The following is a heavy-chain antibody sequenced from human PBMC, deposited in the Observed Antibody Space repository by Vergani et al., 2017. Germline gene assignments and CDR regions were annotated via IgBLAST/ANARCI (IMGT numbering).Heavy chain of an antibody. D-gene: IGHD5-18*01. Sequence: QVQLQESGPGLVKPSQTLSLTCTVSGGSISSGSYYWSWIRQPAGKGLEWIGRIYTSGSTNYNPSLKSRVTMSVDMSKNQFSLKLSSVTAADTAVYYCASSWIQLWLGYYYMDVWGKXP. CDR1: GGSISSGSYY. CDR3: ASSWIQLWLGYYYMDV. CDR2: IYTSGST. V-gene: IGHV4-61*02. J-gene: IGHJ6*03.